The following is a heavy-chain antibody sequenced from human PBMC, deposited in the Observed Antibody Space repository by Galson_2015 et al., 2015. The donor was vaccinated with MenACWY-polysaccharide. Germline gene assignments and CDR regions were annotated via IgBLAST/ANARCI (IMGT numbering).Heavy chain of an antibody. CDR2: ISSSGSTI. D-gene: IGHD6-6*01. CDR3: ARDQGIVPAYAFDI. Sequence: SLRLSCAASGFTFSDYYMSWLRQAPGKGLEWVSYISSSGSTIYYADSVKGRFTISRDNAKNSLYLQMNSLRAEDTAVYYCARDQGIVPAYAFDIWGQGTMVTVSS. J-gene: IGHJ3*02. V-gene: IGHV3-11*01. CDR1: GFTFSDYY.